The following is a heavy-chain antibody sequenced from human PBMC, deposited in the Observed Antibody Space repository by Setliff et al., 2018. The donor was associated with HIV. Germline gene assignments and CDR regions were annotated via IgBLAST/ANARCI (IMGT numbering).Heavy chain of an antibody. CDR3: AKMGSPVGPDAFDI. Sequence: GGSLRLSCAASGFTFDDYAMHWVRQAPGKGLEWVSYIRSDGYTIYYADSVKGRFTISRDNSKNTLYLQINSLRAEDTALYYCAKMGSPVGPDAFDIWGQGTMVTVSS. CDR1: GFTFDDYA. J-gene: IGHJ3*02. V-gene: IGHV3-48*01. CDR2: IRSDGYTI. D-gene: IGHD2-8*01.